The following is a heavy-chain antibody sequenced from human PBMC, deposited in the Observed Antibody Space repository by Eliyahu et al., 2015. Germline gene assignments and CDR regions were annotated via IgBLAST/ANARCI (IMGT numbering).Heavy chain of an antibody. CDR2: INHSGST. J-gene: IGHJ4*02. CDR3: ARERYSSGWFFDY. V-gene: IGHV4-34*01. Sequence: QVQLQQWGAGLLKPSETLSLTCAVYGGSFSGYYWSWIRQPPGKGLEWIGEINHSGSTNYNPSLKSRVTISVDTSKNQFSLKLSSVTAADTAVYYCARERYSSGWFFDYWGQGTLVTVSS. D-gene: IGHD6-19*01. CDR1: GGSFSGYY.